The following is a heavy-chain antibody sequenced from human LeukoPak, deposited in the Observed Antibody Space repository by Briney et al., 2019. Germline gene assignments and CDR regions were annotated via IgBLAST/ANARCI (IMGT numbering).Heavy chain of an antibody. V-gene: IGHV4-39*07. J-gene: IGHJ4*02. CDR1: GGSISSSSYY. CDR2: IYYSGST. Sequence: SETLSLTCTVSGGSISSSSYYWGWIRQPPGKGLEWIGSIYYSGSTYYNPSLKSRVTISVDTSKNQFSLKLSSVTAADTAVYYCARGDCSSTSCYEDFDYWGQGTLVTVSS. D-gene: IGHD2-2*01. CDR3: ARGDCSSTSCYEDFDY.